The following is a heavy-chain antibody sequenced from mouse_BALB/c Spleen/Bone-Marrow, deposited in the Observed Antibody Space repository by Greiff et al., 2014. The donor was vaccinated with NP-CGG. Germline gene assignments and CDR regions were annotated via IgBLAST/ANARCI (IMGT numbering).Heavy chain of an antibody. V-gene: IGHV10-1*02. CDR2: IRTKSNNYAA. CDR1: GFTFNTYA. D-gene: IGHD4-1*01. J-gene: IGHJ1*01. Sequence: DVMLVESGGGLVQPKGSLKLSCAASGFTFNTYAMNWVRQAPGKGLEWVVRIRTKSNNYAAYYADSVKDRFTISRDDSQSMLYLQMNNLKTEDTALYYCVRQRSWDEGRYFDVWGAGTTVTVSS. CDR3: VRQRSWDEGRYFDV.